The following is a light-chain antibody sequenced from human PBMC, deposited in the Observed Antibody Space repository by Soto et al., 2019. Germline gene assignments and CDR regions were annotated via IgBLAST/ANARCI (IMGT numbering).Light chain of an antibody. V-gene: IGKV1-39*01. CDR3: LQSYSPPPVT. CDR1: QSISSY. J-gene: IGKJ5*01. Sequence: DIQMTQSPSSLSASVGDRVTITCRASQSISSYLNWYQQKPGKAPKLLIYAASRLQSGVPTRFSGSGAGTEFSLTISSLQPEDSATYCCLQSYSPPPVTVGQGTRLEIK. CDR2: AAS.